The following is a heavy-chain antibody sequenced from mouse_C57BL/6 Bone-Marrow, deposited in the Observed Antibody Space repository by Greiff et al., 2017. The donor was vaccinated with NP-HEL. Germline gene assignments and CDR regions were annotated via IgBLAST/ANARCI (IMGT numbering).Heavy chain of an antibody. CDR2: SRNKANDYTT. Sequence: EVQLVESGGGLVQSGRSLRLSCATSGFTFSDFYMEWVRQAPGKGLEWIAASRNKANDYTTEYSASVKGRFIVSRDTTQSILYLQMTALRAEDTASYYWTRDANWDFDYWGKGTTLTVSS. CDR3: TRDANWDFDY. J-gene: IGHJ2*01. D-gene: IGHD4-1*02. V-gene: IGHV7-1*01. CDR1: GFTFSDFY.